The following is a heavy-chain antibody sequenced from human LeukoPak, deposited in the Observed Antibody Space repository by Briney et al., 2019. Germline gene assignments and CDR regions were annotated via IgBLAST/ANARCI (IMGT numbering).Heavy chain of an antibody. Sequence: SETLSLTCTVSGYSISSGYYWGWIRQPPGKWLEWIGSIYHSGSTYYNPSLKSRVTISVDTSKNQFSLKLSSVTAADTAVYYCARDWVYSSSSVLDPWGQGTLVTVSS. CDR3: ARDWVYSSSSVLDP. J-gene: IGHJ5*02. CDR1: GYSISSGYY. D-gene: IGHD6-6*01. CDR2: IYHSGST. V-gene: IGHV4-38-2*02.